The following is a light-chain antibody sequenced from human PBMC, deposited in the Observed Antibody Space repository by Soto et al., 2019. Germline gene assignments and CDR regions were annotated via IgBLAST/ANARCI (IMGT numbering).Light chain of an antibody. J-gene: IGKJ1*01. CDR1: QSIRNW. CDR3: QQYNSHSET. CDR2: QAS. V-gene: IGKV1-5*03. Sequence: DIQMTQSPSPLSASVGDRVTITCRASQSIRNWLAWYQQKPGKAPKLLIHQASTLQSGVPSRFSGSGSGTEFTLNISSLQPDDFATYYCQQYNSHSETFGQGTKVEVK.